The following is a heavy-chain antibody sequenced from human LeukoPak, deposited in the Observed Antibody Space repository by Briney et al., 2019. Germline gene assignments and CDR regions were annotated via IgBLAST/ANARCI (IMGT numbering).Heavy chain of an antibody. CDR2: INHSGST. Sequence: SETLSLTCAVYGGSFSGYYWSWIRQPPGKGLEWIGEINHSGSTNYNPSLKSRVTISVDTSKNQFSLKLSSVTAADTAVYYCASQTGAFLEWLSLDYWGQGTLVTVSS. V-gene: IGHV4-34*01. J-gene: IGHJ4*02. D-gene: IGHD3-3*02. CDR3: ASQTGAFLEWLSLDY. CDR1: GGSFSGYY.